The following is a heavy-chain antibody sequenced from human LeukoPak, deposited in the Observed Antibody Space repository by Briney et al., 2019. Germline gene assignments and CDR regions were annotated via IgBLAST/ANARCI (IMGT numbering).Heavy chain of an antibody. CDR3: EKGYCSSTSCYHFDY. J-gene: IGHJ4*02. V-gene: IGHV3-9*01. D-gene: IGHD2-2*01. CDR1: GFTFDDYA. Sequence: GGSLRLSYAASGFTFDDYAMHWVRQAPGKGLEWVSGISWNSGSIGYADSVKGRFTISRDNAKNSLYLQMNSLRAEDTALYYCEKGYCSSTSCYHFDYWGQGTLVTVSS. CDR2: ISWNSGSI.